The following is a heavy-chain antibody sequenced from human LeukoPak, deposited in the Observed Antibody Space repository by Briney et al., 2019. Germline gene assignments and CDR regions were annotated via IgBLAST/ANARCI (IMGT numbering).Heavy chain of an antibody. V-gene: IGHV1-69*13. CDR2: IIPIFGTA. D-gene: IGHD5-18*01. J-gene: IGHJ6*03. Sequence: SVKVSCKASGDTFIRYGITWVRQAPGQGLEWMGGIIPIFGTANYAQKFQGRVTITADESTSTAYMELSSLRSEDTAVYYCARGGRGGYSYGYRGSDYYYMDVWGKGTTVTISS. CDR3: ARGGRGGYSYGYRGSDYYYMDV. CDR1: GDTFIRYG.